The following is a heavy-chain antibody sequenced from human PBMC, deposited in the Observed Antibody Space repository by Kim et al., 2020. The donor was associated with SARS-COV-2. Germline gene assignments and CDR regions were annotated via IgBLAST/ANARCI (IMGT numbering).Heavy chain of an antibody. D-gene: IGHD3-22*01. V-gene: IGHV3-43*01. CDR3: AKDLGGAGVSSGQSVWYFDY. J-gene: IGHJ4*02. Sequence: RFTISRDNSKNSLYLQMNSLRTEDTALYYCAKDLGGAGVSSGQSVWYFDYWGQGTLVTVSS.